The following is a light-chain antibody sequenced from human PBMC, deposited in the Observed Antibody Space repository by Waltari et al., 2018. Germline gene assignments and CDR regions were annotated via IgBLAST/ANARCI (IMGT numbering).Light chain of an antibody. Sequence: DLQMTQSPATLSASVGDRVTITSRASQRSSSWQAWYQQQPGQAPKLLLYMASSLESGVPSRVSGSGSGTEFTLTISGLQPDDFATYYCEQYNNYPITCGGGTKVEIK. CDR2: MAS. CDR3: EQYNNYPIT. V-gene: IGKV1-5*03. CDR1: QRSSSW. J-gene: IGKJ4*01.